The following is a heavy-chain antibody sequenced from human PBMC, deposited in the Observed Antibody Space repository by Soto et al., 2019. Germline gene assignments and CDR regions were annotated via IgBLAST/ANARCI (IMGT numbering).Heavy chain of an antibody. CDR3: AREGYSSGWYEGGVGDYYYYMDF. CDR1: GFIFSSYT. D-gene: IGHD6-19*01. V-gene: IGHV3-21*01. CDR2: ISSSSSYI. J-gene: IGHJ6*03. Sequence: GGSLRLSCAASGFIFSSYTMHWVRQAPGKGLEWVSSISSSSSYIYYADSVKGRFTISRDNAKNSLYLQMNSLRDEDTAVYYCAREGYSSGWYEGGVGDYYYYMDFWGKGTKVTVSS.